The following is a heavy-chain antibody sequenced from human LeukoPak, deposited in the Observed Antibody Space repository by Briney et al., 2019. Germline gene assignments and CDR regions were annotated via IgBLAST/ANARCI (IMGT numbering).Heavy chain of an antibody. Sequence: ASVKVSCKASGYTFTGYYMHWVRQAPGQGLEWMGWINPNSGGTYYAQKFQGRVIMTRDTSINTVYMEMSRLSSDDTAVYYCARGSYYGSGRHGGWFHPWGQGTLVSASS. J-gene: IGHJ5*02. D-gene: IGHD3-10*01. CDR2: INPNSGGT. CDR1: GYTFTGYY. V-gene: IGHV1-2*02. CDR3: ARGSYYGSGRHGGWFHP.